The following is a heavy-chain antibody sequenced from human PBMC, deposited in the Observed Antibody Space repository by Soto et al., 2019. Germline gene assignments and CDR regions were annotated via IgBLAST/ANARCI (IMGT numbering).Heavy chain of an antibody. CDR1: GFTFNSYW. CDR3: ARGGLHRSGYEYYYYYYGLDV. V-gene: IGHV3-7*03. Sequence: EGQLVESGGGLVQPGESLRLSCAGSGFTFNSYWMSWVRQAPGKGLEWVAKVQQGGSEKYYVDSVKGRFTISRDNAKNSVYLQMNSLRVEDTAVYYCARGGLHRSGYEYYYYYYGLDVWGQGTTVTVAS. J-gene: IGHJ6*02. D-gene: IGHD5-12*01. CDR2: VQQGGSEK.